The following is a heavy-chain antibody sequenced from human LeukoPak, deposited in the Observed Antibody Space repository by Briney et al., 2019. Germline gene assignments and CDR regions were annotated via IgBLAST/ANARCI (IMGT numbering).Heavy chain of an antibody. D-gene: IGHD6-19*01. Sequence: PSETLSLTCTVSGNSISSGDNYWSWIRQPAGKGLEWNGRIYTSASTNHNPTLKSPATISVDTAKNQFSLRLTSVTAADTAFFYWARHVGVTQWRTYSNGFDPWGQGTLVTVSS. CDR1: GNSISSGDNY. CDR2: IYTSAST. J-gene: IGHJ5*02. CDR3: ARHVGVTQWRTYSNGFDP. V-gene: IGHV4-61*02.